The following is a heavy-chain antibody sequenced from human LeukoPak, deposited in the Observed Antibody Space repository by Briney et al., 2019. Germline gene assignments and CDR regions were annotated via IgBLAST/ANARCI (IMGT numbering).Heavy chain of an antibody. D-gene: IGHD3-10*01. CDR1: GGSISSSSYY. Sequence: KPSETLSLTCTVSGGSISSSSYYWGWIRQPPGKGLEWIGSIYHSGSTYYNPSLKSRVTISVDTSKNQFSLKLSSVTAADTAVYYCARSSMKGRSGSYSGWGQGTLVTVSS. V-gene: IGHV4-39*07. CDR3: ARSSMKGRSGSYSG. CDR2: IYHSGST. J-gene: IGHJ4*02.